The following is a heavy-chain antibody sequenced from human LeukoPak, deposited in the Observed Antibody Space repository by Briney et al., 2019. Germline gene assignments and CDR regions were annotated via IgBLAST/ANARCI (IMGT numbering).Heavy chain of an antibody. V-gene: IGHV3-30-3*01. J-gene: IGHJ4*02. CDR3: ASYSSSWSFDY. CDR1: GFTFSSYA. CDR2: ISYDGSNK. Sequence: PGGSLRLSCAASGFTFSSYAMHWVCQAPGKGLEWVAVISYDGSNKYYADSVKGRFTISRDNSKNTLYLQMNSLRAEDTAVYYCASYSSSWSFDYWGQGTLVTVSS. D-gene: IGHD6-13*01.